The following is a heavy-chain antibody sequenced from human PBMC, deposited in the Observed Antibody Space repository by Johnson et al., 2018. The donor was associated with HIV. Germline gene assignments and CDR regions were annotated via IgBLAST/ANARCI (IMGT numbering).Heavy chain of an antibody. CDR1: GFSFSSYA. CDR3: ARHDSSSLPPRDAFDI. D-gene: IGHD6-6*01. J-gene: IGHJ3*02. Sequence: QVQLVESGGGVVQPGRSLRLSCAASGFSFSSYAMHWVRQSPGKGLEWVAVIWYDGSNKYYADSVKGRFTISRDNSKNTLYLQMNSLRAEDTAVYYCARHDSSSLPPRDAFDIWGQGTMVTVSS. V-gene: IGHV3-30*04. CDR2: IWYDGSNK.